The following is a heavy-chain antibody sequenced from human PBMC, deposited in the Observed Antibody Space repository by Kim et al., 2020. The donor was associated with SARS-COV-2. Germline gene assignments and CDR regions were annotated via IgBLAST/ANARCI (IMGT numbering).Heavy chain of an antibody. V-gene: IGHV4-39*01. D-gene: IGHD3-9*01. CDR3: AGRGTRGRYFDWLPPSPVAFDI. Sequence: SETLSLTCTVSGGSISSSSYYWGWIRQPPGKGLEWIGSIYYSGSTYYNPSLKSRVTISVDTSKNQFSLKLSSVTAADTAVYYCAGRGTRGRYFDWLPPSPVAFDIWGQGTLVTVSS. CDR2: IYYSGST. CDR1: GGSISSSSYY. J-gene: IGHJ3*02.